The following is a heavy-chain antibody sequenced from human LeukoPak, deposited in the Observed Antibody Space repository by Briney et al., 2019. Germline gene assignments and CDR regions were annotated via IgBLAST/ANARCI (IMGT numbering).Heavy chain of an antibody. V-gene: IGHV3-30-3*01. J-gene: IGHJ3*02. D-gene: IGHD2-15*01. CDR2: ISYDGSNK. Sequence: GGSLRLSCAASGFTFSSYAMHWVRQAPGKGLEWVAVISYDGSNKYYADSVKGRFTISRDNSKNTLYLQMNSLRAEDTAVYYCAKGGCGGSCYQGAFDIWGQGTMVTVSS. CDR3: AKGGCGGSCYQGAFDI. CDR1: GFTFSSYA.